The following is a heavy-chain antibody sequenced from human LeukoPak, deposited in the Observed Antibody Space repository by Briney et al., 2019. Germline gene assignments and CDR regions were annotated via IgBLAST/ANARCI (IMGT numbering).Heavy chain of an antibody. V-gene: IGHV3-74*01. CDR2: SNSVMSST. CDR1: GFTLSSYL. Sequence: GGSLRLSCVASGFTLSSYLMHWVRQAPGKVLVWVSRSNSVMSSTSYADSVKGLFTISRDNANYTLHRRMNSQRADDSSVYYCARYFDWSYIDYWGQGTLVSVSS. J-gene: IGHJ4*02. CDR3: ARYFDWSYIDY. D-gene: IGHD3-9*01.